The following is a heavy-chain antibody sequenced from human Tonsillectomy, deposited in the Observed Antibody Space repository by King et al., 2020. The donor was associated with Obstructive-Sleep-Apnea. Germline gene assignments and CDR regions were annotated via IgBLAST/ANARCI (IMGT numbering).Heavy chain of an antibody. Sequence: QLVQSGAEVKKPGASVKVSCKASGYTFTSYAMHWVRQAPGQRLEWMGWINAGNGNTKYSQKFQGRVTITRDQSASTAYMELSSLRSEDTAVYYCARERLPTYYYGSGDGFDPWGQGTLVTVSS. CDR3: ARERLPTYYYGSGDGFDP. CDR1: GYTFTSYA. V-gene: IGHV1-3*01. CDR2: INAGNGNT. D-gene: IGHD3-10*01. J-gene: IGHJ5*02.